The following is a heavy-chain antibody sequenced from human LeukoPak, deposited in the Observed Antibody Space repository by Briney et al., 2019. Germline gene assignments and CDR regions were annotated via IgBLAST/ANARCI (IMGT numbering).Heavy chain of an antibody. CDR1: GFTFSSYS. Sequence: KAEGSLRLSCAASGFTFSSYSMNWVRQAPGKGLEWVSSISSGSSYIYYADSVKGRFTISRDNAKNSLYLQMNSLRAEDAAVYYCARVFYDSSGYRIDYWGQGTLVTVSS. V-gene: IGHV3-21*06. CDR2: ISSGSSYI. J-gene: IGHJ4*02. CDR3: ARVFYDSSGYRIDY. D-gene: IGHD3-22*01.